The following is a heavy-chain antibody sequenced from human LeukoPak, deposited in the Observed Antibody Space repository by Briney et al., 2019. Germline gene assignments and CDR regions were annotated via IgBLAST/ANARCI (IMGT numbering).Heavy chain of an antibody. Sequence: EPSETLSLTCAVYGGSFSGYYWSWIRQPPGKGLEWIGEINHSGSTNYNPSLKSRVTISVDTSKNQFSLKLSSVTAADTAVYYCARDVDTPMVDAFDIWGQGTMVTVSS. D-gene: IGHD5-18*01. J-gene: IGHJ3*02. CDR3: ARDVDTPMVDAFDI. CDR2: INHSGST. CDR1: GGSFSGYY. V-gene: IGHV4-34*01.